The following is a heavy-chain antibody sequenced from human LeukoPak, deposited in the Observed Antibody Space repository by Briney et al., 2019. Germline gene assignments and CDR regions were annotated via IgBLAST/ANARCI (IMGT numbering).Heavy chain of an antibody. J-gene: IGHJ5*02. Sequence: GASVKVSCTASGGTFSSYAISWVRQAPGPGLEWMGRIIPILGIANYAQKFQGRVTITADNSTSTAYMELSSLRSEDTAVYYCARDLSVVVTAIYSAQNWFDPWGQGTLVTVSS. D-gene: IGHD2-21*02. V-gene: IGHV1-69*04. CDR3: ARDLSVVVTAIYSAQNWFDP. CDR1: GGTFSSYA. CDR2: IIPILGIA.